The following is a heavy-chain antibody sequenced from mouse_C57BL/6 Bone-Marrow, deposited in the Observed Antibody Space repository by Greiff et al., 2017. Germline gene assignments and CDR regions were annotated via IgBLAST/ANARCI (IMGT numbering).Heavy chain of an antibody. CDR3: ARHYSKDY. CDR2: IDPSDSYT. D-gene: IGHD2-5*01. Sequence: QVQLKQPGAELVKPGASVKLSCKASGYTFTSYWMQWVKQRPGQGLEWIGEIDPSDSYTNYNQKFKGKATLTVDTSSSTAYMQLSSLTSEDSAVYYCARHYSKDYWGQGTTLTVSS. CDR1: GYTFTSYW. V-gene: IGHV1-50*01. J-gene: IGHJ2*01.